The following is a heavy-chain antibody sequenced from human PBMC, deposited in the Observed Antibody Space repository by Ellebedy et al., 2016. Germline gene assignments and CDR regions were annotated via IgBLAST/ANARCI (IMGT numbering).Heavy chain of an antibody. V-gene: IGHV3-7*01. Sequence: GESLKISXADSGFTFSRYWMSWVRQSPGKGLEWVANIKEDGGEEYYVDSVKGRFTISRDNAKRSLYLQMNSLRVEDTAVYYCARDLGRGWKDFDYWGQGTLVTVSS. CDR1: GFTFSRYW. CDR2: IKEDGGEE. D-gene: IGHD6-19*01. J-gene: IGHJ4*02. CDR3: ARDLGRGWKDFDY.